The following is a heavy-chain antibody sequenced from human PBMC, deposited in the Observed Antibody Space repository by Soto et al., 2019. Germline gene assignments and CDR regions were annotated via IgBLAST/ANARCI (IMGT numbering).Heavy chain of an antibody. CDR1: GGTFSSGT. CDR2: YTPIFGST. CDR3: AREAKGVVAYYFDY. D-gene: IGHD2-15*01. J-gene: IGHJ4*02. Sequence: SVKVSCKASGGTFSSGTINWVRQAPGQGLEWMGGYTPIFGSTNNAQKFRGRVTFTADVSTSTVYMDLSSLRTEDTAVYYCAREAKGVVAYYFDYWGQGTLVTVSS. V-gene: IGHV1-69*13.